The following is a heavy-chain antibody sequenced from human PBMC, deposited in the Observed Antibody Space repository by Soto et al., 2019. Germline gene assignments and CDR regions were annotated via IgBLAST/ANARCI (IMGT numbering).Heavy chain of an antibody. CDR1: GFTFSSYG. V-gene: IGHV3-30*18. J-gene: IGHJ6*02. CDR2: ISYDGSNK. Sequence: GGSLRLSCAASGFTFSSYGMHWVRQAPGKGLEWVAVISYDGSNKYYADSVKGRFTISRDNSKNTLYLQMNSLRAEDTAVYYCAKVRGYCGGDCYLSLYYYGMDVWGQGTTVTVSS. D-gene: IGHD2-21*02. CDR3: AKVRGYCGGDCYLSLYYYGMDV.